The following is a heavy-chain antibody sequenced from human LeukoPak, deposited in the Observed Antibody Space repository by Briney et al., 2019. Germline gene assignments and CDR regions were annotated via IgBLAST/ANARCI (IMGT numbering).Heavy chain of an antibody. CDR1: GFTFSSYG. Sequence: GGSLRLSCAASGFTFSSYGMHWVRQAPGKGLEWVAVISYDGSSKDYADSVKGRFTISRDNSKNTMYLQMNSLRAEDTAVYYCAKRIQSAMAMGYWGQGTLVTVSS. V-gene: IGHV3-30*18. CDR2: ISYDGSSK. CDR3: AKRIQSAMAMGY. D-gene: IGHD5-18*01. J-gene: IGHJ4*02.